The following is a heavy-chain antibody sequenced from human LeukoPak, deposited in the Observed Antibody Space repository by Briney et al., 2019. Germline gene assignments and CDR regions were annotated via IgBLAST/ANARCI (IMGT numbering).Heavy chain of an antibody. J-gene: IGHJ4*02. CDR2: INPNSGGT. Sequence: GASVKVSCKASGYTFTGYYMHWVRQAPGQGLEWMGWINPNSGGTNFAQNFQGRVTMTRDTSISTAYMELSRLRSDDTAVYYCARPITKYTAVVWDYWGQGTLVTVSS. V-gene: IGHV1-2*02. D-gene: IGHD5-18*01. CDR1: GYTFTGYY. CDR3: ARPITKYTAVVWDY.